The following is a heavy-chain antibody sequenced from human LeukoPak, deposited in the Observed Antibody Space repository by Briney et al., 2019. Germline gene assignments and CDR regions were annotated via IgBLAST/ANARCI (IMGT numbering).Heavy chain of an antibody. Sequence: PGGSLRLSCTASGFSFGDYAVSWFRQAPGKGLEWVGFIRSERYGGTVEYAASVKGRCIISRDDSKNIAYLEMSSLRTEDTAVYFCSKDEFDPSLYETTFDVWGPGAMVTVSA. CDR3: SKDEFDPSLYETTFDV. CDR2: IRSERYGGTV. V-gene: IGHV3-49*03. D-gene: IGHD2-2*02. CDR1: GFSFGDYA. J-gene: IGHJ3*01.